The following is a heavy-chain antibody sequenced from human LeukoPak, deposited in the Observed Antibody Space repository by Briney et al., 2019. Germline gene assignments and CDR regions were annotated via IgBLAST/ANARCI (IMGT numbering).Heavy chain of an antibody. CDR3: ARDVDTAMGYDY. CDR2: IYYSGST. Sequence: KPSETLSLTRTVSGGSISSYYWSWIRQPPGKGLEWIGYIYYSGSTNYNPSLKSRVTISVDTSKNQFSLKLSSVTAADTAVYYCARDVDTAMGYDYWGQGTLVTVSS. V-gene: IGHV4-59*01. J-gene: IGHJ4*02. D-gene: IGHD5-18*01. CDR1: GGSISSYY.